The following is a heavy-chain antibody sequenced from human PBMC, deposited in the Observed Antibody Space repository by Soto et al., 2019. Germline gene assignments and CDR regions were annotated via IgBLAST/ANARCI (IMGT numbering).Heavy chain of an antibody. CDR1: GFTFSNAW. D-gene: IGHD4-4*01. CDR3: TRDTVTSRYYYYGMDV. Sequence: GGSLRLSCAASGFTFSNAWMNWVRQAPGKGLEWVGRIKSKTDGGKIDYAAPVKGRFTISRDDSKNTLYLQMNSLTIEDTAVYYCTRDTVTSRYYYYGMDVWGQGTTVTVSS. V-gene: IGHV3-15*07. J-gene: IGHJ6*02. CDR2: IKSKTDGGKI.